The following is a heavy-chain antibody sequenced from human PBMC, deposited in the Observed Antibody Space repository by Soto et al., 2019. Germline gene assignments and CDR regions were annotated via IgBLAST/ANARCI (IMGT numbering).Heavy chain of an antibody. Sequence: KASETLSLTCTVSGGSISSYYWSWIRQPPGKGLEWIGYIYYSGSTNYNPSLKSRVTISVDTSKNQFSLKLSSVTAADTAVYYCAREPDGMDVWGQGTTVTVSS. J-gene: IGHJ6*02. CDR3: AREPDGMDV. CDR2: IYYSGST. V-gene: IGHV4-59*01. CDR1: GGSISSYY.